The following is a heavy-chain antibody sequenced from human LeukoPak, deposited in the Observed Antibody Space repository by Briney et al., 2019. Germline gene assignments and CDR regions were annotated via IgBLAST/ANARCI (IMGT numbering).Heavy chain of an antibody. Sequence: ASVKVSCKASGYTFTSYGISWVRQAPGQGLEWMGWISAYAQKFQGKVTMTTDTSTSTAYMELRSLRSDDTAVYYCARRFNYYDSSGYYEGFYFDYWGQGTLVTVSS. V-gene: IGHV1-18*01. CDR1: GYTFTSYG. J-gene: IGHJ4*02. D-gene: IGHD3-22*01. CDR2: ISAY. CDR3: ARRFNYYDSSGYYEGFYFDY.